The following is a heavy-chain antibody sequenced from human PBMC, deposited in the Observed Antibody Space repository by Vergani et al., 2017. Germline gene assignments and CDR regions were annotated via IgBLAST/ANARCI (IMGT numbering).Heavy chain of an antibody. V-gene: IGHV3-48*04. CDR1: GFTFSSYS. CDR2: ISSSSSTI. J-gene: IGHJ6*02. D-gene: IGHD6-19*01. Sequence: EVQLVESGGGLVQPGGSLRLSCAASGFTFSSYSMNWVRQAPGKGLEWVSYISSSSSTIYYADSVKGRFTISRDNAKNALYLQMNSLRAEDTAVYYCARVDSSGWPSYYYYGMDVWGQGTTVTVSS. CDR3: ARVDSSGWPSYYYYGMDV.